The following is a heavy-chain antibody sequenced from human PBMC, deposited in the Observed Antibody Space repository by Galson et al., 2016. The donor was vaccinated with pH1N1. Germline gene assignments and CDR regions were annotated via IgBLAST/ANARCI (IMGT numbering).Heavy chain of an antibody. CDR1: GYTFITYY. CDR3: ASRSSGQLHFDY. CDR2: INPSGVST. D-gene: IGHD3-22*01. V-gene: IGHV1-46*01. Sequence: SVKVSRKASGYTFITYYIHWVRQAPGQGLEWLGIINPSGVSTTYAQKFQGRVTMTRDTSTSTVYMELSSLRSEDTAAYYCASRSSGQLHFDYWGQGTLVTVSS. J-gene: IGHJ4*02.